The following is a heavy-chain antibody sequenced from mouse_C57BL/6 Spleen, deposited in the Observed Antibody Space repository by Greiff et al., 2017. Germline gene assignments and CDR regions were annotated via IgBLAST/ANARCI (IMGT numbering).Heavy chain of an antibody. D-gene: IGHD1-1*01. V-gene: IGHV7-1*01. CDR3: AKDADYGSRYFDV. J-gene: IGHJ1*03. CDR2: SRNKANDYTT. Sequence: EVKLVESGGGLVQSGRSLRLSCATSGFTFSDFYMEWVRQAPGQGLEWIAASRNKANDYTTEYSSSVKGRFIVSRDTSQSILYLQMNALRAEDTAIYYCAKDADYGSRYFDVWGTGTTVTVSS. CDR1: GFTFSDFY.